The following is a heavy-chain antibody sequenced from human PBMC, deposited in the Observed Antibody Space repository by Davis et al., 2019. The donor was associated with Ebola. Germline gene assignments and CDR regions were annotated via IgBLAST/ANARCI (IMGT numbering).Heavy chain of an antibody. D-gene: IGHD5-24*01. CDR2: STISTTT. Sequence: GESLKISCVGAGFTFDEWDMNWVRQAPGKGLEWIALSTISTTTYYADTVKGRFTISRGNAQNSLYLQMNSLRDEDTAMYYCTRGRDGYGWGQGTRVTVSS. J-gene: IGHJ4*02. CDR1: GFTFDEWD. CDR3: TRGRDGYG. V-gene: IGHV3-69-1*01.